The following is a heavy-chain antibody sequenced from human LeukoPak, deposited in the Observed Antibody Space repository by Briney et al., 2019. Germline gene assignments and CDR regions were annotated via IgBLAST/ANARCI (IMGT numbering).Heavy chain of an antibody. V-gene: IGHV3-74*01. D-gene: IGHD5-18*01. Sequence: PGGSLRLSCVASGFSLSGYWMYWVRQAPGKGLMCISRNNGDGSTTNYADVVKGRFTMSRDNVKNTLYLQMNNLRVEDTAVYYCAGRPTGYSSGYIHWGQGTLVTVSS. CDR3: AGRPTGYSSGYIH. J-gene: IGHJ4*02. CDR1: GFSLSGYW. CDR2: NNGDGSTT.